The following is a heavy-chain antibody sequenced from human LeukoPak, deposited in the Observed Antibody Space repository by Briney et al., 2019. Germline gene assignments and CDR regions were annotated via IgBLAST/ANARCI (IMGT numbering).Heavy chain of an antibody. Sequence: ASVKVSCKASGYTFTGYYMHWVRQAPGQGLEWMGWINPNSGGTNYAQKFQGRVTMTRDTSISTAYMELSRLRSDDTAVYYCARVYDFYYNMDVWGKGTTVTVSS. CDR3: ARVYDFYYNMDV. CDR1: GYTFTGYY. CDR2: INPNSGGT. J-gene: IGHJ6*03. D-gene: IGHD5/OR15-5a*01. V-gene: IGHV1-2*02.